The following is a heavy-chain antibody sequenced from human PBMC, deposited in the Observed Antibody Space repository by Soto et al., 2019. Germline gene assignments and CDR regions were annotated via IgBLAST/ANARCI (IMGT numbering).Heavy chain of an antibody. D-gene: IGHD2-15*01. Sequence: QVQLQESGPGLVKPSGTLSLTCAVSGASISSSDWWSWVRQPPGKGLEWIGEMYQTGSSNYNPSPXSXXTISVDKAKNQFSLKLKSVTDADTAVYYCATGGSLDNRFDPWGQGTLVTVSS. CDR1: GASISSSDW. V-gene: IGHV4-4*02. CDR2: MYQTGSS. CDR3: ATGGSLDNRFDP. J-gene: IGHJ5*02.